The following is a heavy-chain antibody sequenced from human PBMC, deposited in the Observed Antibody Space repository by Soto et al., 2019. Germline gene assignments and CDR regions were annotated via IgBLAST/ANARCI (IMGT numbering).Heavy chain of an antibody. V-gene: IGHV1-2*04. CDR1: GYTFTGSY. CDR2: INPNSGGT. J-gene: IGHJ6*03. Sequence: GASVKVSCKASGYTFTGSYMHWVRQAPGQGLEWMGWINPNSGGTNYAQKFQGWVTMTRDTSISTAYMELSRLRSDDTAVYYCARGSSSYYYYMDVWGKGTTVTVSS. CDR3: ARGSSSYYYYMDV. D-gene: IGHD6-6*01.